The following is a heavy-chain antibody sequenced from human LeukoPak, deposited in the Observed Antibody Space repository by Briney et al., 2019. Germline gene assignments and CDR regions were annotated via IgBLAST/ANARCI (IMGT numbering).Heavy chain of an antibody. CDR1: GGSISSSSYY. CDR3: ARDLYYYDSSNYYAWFDP. CDR2: IYYSGSN. Sequence: PSETLSLTCTVSGGSISSSSYYWGWIPQPPGKGLEWIGSIYYSGSNYYNPSLKSRVTISGDPSRNQVSLKLSSVTDADTAVYHCARDLYYYDSSNYYAWFDPWGQGTLVPVPS. J-gene: IGHJ5*02. D-gene: IGHD3-22*01. V-gene: IGHV4-39*07.